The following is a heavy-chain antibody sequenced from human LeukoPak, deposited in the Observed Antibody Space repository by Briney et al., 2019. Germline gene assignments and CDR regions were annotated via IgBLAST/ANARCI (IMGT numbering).Heavy chain of an antibody. CDR1: GFTFSSYW. V-gene: IGHV3-7*01. Sequence: GGSLRLSCVASGFTFSSYWMSWVRQAPGKGLEWVANIKQDGSEKYYVDSAKGRFTISRDNAKNSLYLQMNSLRAEDTAVYYCAREWFGDSEVSDPWGQGTLVTVSS. CDR2: IKQDGSEK. CDR3: AREWFGDSEVSDP. D-gene: IGHD3-10*01. J-gene: IGHJ5*02.